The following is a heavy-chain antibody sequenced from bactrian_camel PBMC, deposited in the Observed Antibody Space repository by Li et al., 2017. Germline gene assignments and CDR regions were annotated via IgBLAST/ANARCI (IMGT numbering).Heavy chain of an antibody. CDR2: ISSGGSST. CDR1: GITDSTIR. Sequence: VQLVESGGGSVQAGGSLRLSCATSGITDSTIRMAWFRQAPGKGLEWVSSISSGGSSTNYADSVKGRFTITQDNADNTVYLQMNSLKPEDTAMYYCTKGVGGTPYNWGQGTQVTVS. CDR3: TKGVGGTPYN. J-gene: IGHJ4*01. D-gene: IGHD6*01. V-gene: IGHV3S40*01.